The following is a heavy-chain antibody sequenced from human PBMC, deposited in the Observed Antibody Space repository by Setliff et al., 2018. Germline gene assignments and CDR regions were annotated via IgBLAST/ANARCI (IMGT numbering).Heavy chain of an antibody. J-gene: IGHJ4*02. CDR3: ARFLNPRDGYQNSPGFDF. CDR1: GGSINEANYY. CDR2: IHYSGST. Sequence: SETLSLTCTVSGGSINEANYYWSWIRQPPEKGLEWIAYIHYSGSTNQNPSLKSRVTISVDTSKNQFSLKMSSMTAADTAVYYCARFLNPRDGYQNSPGFDFWGQGTLVTVSS. V-gene: IGHV4-61*01. D-gene: IGHD5-12*01.